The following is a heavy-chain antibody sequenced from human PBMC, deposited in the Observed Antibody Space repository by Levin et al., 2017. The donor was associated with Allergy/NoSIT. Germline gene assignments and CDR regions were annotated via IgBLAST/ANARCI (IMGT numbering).Heavy chain of an antibody. D-gene: IGHD2-15*01. J-gene: IGHJ2*01. Sequence: PGGSLRLSCAASGFTFSSYAMHWVRQAPGKGLEWVAVISYDGSNKYYADSVKGRFTISRDNSKNTLYLQMNSLRAEDTAVYYCARAGSRHWYFDLWGRGTLVTVSS. CDR2: ISYDGSNK. V-gene: IGHV3-30*04. CDR1: GFTFSSYA. CDR3: ARAGSRHWYFDL.